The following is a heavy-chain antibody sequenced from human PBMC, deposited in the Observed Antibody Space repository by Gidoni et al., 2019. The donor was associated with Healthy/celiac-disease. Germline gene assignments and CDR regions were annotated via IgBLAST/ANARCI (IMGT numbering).Heavy chain of an antibody. V-gene: IGHV3-21*01. J-gene: IGHJ4*02. CDR1: GFTFSSYS. CDR3: ARDPITMVRGVITPWYYFDY. Sequence: EVQLVESGGGLVKPGGSLRLSCAASGFTFSSYSMNWVRQAPGKGLEWVSSISSSSRYIYYADSVKGRFTISRDNAKNSLYLQMNSLRAEDTAVYYCARDPITMVRGVITPWYYFDYWGQGTLVTVSS. D-gene: IGHD3-10*01. CDR2: ISSSSRYI.